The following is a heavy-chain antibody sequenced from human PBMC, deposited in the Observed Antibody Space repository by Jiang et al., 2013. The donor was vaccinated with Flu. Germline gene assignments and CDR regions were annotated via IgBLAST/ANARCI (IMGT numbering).Heavy chain of an antibody. V-gene: IGHV4-4*02. CDR2: IYHSGST. J-gene: IGHJ1*01. CDR1: GGSISSSNW. CDR3: ARGGFYDSSGYWGHFQH. Sequence: TCAVSGGSISSSNWWSWVRQPPGKGLEWIGEIYHSGSTNYNPSLKSRVTISVDKSKNQFSLKLSSVTAADTAVYYCARGGFYDSSGYWGHFQHWGQGTLVTVSS. D-gene: IGHD3-22*01.